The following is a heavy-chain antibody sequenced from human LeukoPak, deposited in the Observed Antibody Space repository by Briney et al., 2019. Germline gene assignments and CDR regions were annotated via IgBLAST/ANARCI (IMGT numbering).Heavy chain of an antibody. Sequence: SETLSLTCAVYGGSFSAYYWSWIRQPPGKGLEWIGEINHSGSTNYNPSLKSRVTISLDTSKNQFSLKLSSVTAADTAVYYCARGGYCGGDCYENDAFDIRGQGTMVTVSS. CDR1: GGSFSAYY. CDR2: INHSGST. CDR3: ARGGYCGGDCYENDAFDI. D-gene: IGHD2-21*02. J-gene: IGHJ3*02. V-gene: IGHV4-34*01.